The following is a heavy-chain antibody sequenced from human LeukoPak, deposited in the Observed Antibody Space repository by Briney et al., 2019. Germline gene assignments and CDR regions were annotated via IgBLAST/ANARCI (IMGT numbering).Heavy chain of an antibody. Sequence: ASVKVSCKASGGTFSSYAISWVRQAPGQGLEWMGGIIPIFGTANYAQKFQGRVTITADESTSTAYMELSSLRSEDTAVYYCARALDEYYDFWSGYYNWFDPWGQGTPVTVSS. CDR1: GGTFSSYA. D-gene: IGHD3-3*01. J-gene: IGHJ5*02. CDR2: IIPIFGTA. CDR3: ARALDEYYDFWSGYYNWFDP. V-gene: IGHV1-69*13.